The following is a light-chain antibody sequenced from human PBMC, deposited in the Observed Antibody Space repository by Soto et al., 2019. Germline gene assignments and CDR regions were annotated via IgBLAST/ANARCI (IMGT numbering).Light chain of an antibody. Sequence: EIVLTQSPGTLSLSPGQRATLSCRASQSVSISYLAWYQQKPGQAPRLLICGTSTRATGIPARFSGSGSGKDFTLTITSLEPEDFAVYYCHHYGSSPRYTFGQGTNLEI. CDR2: GTS. V-gene: IGKV3-20*01. CDR1: QSVSISY. CDR3: HHYGSSPRYT. J-gene: IGKJ2*01.